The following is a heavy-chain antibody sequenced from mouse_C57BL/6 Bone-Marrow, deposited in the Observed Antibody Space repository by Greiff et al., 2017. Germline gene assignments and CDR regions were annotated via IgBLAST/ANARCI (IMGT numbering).Heavy chain of an antibody. D-gene: IGHD2-3*01. CDR2: ILPGSGST. CDR3: ASGDGYYFYYAMDY. CDR1: GYTFTGYW. Sequence: QVQLQQSGAELMKPGASVKLSCKATGYTFTGYWIEWVKQRPGHGLEWIGEILPGSGSTNYNGKFKGKATFTADTSSNTAYMQLSSLTTEDSAIYYCASGDGYYFYYAMDYWGQGTSVTVSS. J-gene: IGHJ4*01. V-gene: IGHV1-9*01.